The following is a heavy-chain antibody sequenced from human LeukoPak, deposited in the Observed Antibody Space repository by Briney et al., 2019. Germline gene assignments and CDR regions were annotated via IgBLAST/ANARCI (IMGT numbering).Heavy chain of an antibody. D-gene: IGHD4-17*01. CDR1: SGSISSYY. V-gene: IGHV4-59*01. J-gene: IGHJ4*02. CDR2: IYYSGST. Sequence: SETLSLTCTVSSGSISSYYWSWIRQPPGKGLEWIGYIYYSGSTNYNPSLKSRVTISVDTSKNQFSLKLSSVTAADTAVYYCARGAYGDPTSFDYWGQGTLVTVSS. CDR3: ARGAYGDPTSFDY.